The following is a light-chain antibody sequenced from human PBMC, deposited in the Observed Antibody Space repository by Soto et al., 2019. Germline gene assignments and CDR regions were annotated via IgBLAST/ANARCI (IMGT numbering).Light chain of an antibody. Sequence: QSALTQPASVSGSPGQSITISCTGTRDDIGDYNYVSWYQQRPGKAPTLVIFDVDNRPSGVSNRFSGSKSGNTASLAISGLQGEDEADYYCSSYSSSGSPDVFGTGTKLTVL. J-gene: IGLJ1*01. CDR2: DVD. V-gene: IGLV2-14*03. CDR1: RDDIGDYNY. CDR3: SSYSSSGSPDV.